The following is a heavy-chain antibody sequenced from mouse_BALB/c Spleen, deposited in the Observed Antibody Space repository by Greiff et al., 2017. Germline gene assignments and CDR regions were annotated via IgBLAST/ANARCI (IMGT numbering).Heavy chain of an antibody. CDR3: AKHRYYGSKAWFAY. CDR2: IWGGGST. Sequence: VMLVESGPGLVAPSQSLSITCTVSGFSLTDYGVSWIRQPPGKGLEWLGVIWGGGSTYYNSALKSRLSISKDNSKSQVFLKMNSLQTDDTAMYYCAKHRYYGSKAWFAYWGQGTLVTVSA. V-gene: IGHV2-6-5*01. J-gene: IGHJ3*01. CDR1: GFSLTDYG. D-gene: IGHD1-1*01.